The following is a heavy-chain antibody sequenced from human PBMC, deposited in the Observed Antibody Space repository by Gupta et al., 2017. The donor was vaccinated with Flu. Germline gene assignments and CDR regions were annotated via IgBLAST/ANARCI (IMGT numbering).Heavy chain of an antibody. CDR2: INWKSGGM. CDR1: GFKLHDFA. V-gene: IGHV3-9*01. J-gene: IGHJ4*02. Sequence: EVQFAESGGGLVQPGRSLRLSCVGSGFKLHDFAKHWVRQVAGKGLEWVSGINWKSGGMAYADSVKGRFSISRDNAKNSVYLQMDSLRPDDTGVYYCTKGIYGSGTNVFDYWGQGTLVTVSS. CDR3: TKGIYGSGTNVFDY. D-gene: IGHD3-10*01.